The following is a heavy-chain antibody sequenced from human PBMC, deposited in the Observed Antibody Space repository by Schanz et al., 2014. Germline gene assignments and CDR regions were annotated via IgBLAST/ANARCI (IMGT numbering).Heavy chain of an antibody. Sequence: EVQLVESGGGLIQPGGSLRLSCAASGFNVSGNFMSWVRQAPGKGLEWVSIIQTGGNTYYPDSVKGRFAISRDNSKNTVYLQMNSLRAEDTALYFCATDYSGGGCHIWGQGTMVTVSS. CDR3: ATDYSGGGCHI. V-gene: IGHV3-66*02. CDR1: GFNVSGNF. D-gene: IGHD6-19*01. CDR2: IQTGGNT. J-gene: IGHJ3*02.